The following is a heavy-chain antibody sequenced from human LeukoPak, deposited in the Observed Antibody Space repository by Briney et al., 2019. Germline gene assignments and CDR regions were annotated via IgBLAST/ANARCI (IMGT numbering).Heavy chain of an antibody. CDR1: GFTFTTYW. Sequence: PGGSLRLSCAASGFTFTTYWMSWVRQAPGKGLEWVANINQDGTEKYYVDSVKGRFTISRDNAKNSLYLQMSNLRIEDTAVYYCARLRSLDQWGQGTLVTVSS. J-gene: IGHJ4*02. V-gene: IGHV3-7*01. D-gene: IGHD5-24*01. CDR3: ARLRSLDQ. CDR2: INQDGTEK.